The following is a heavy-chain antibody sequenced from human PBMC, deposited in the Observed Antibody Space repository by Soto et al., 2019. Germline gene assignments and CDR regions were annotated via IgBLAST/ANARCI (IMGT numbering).Heavy chain of an antibody. CDR1: GFTFSSYG. J-gene: IGHJ4*02. D-gene: IGHD3-22*01. V-gene: IGHV3-33*01. CDR3: ARAGANYYDSSGYYYYFDY. Sequence: PGGSLRLSCAASGFTFSSYGMHWVRQAPGKGLEWVAVIWYDGSNKYYADSVKGRFTISRDNSKNTLYLQMNSLRAEDTAVYYCARAGANYYDSSGYYYYFDYWGQGTLVTVSS. CDR2: IWYDGSNK.